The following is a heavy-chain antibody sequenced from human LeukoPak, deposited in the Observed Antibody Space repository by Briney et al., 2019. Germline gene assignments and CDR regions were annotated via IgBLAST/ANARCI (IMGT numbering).Heavy chain of an antibody. Sequence: PSETLSLTCAVYGGSFSGYYWSWIRQPPGKGLEWIGEINHSGSTNYNPSLKSRVTISVDTSKNQFSLKLSSVTAADTAVYYCAREMATIRIDYWGQGTLVTVSS. CDR3: AREMATIRIDY. J-gene: IGHJ4*02. D-gene: IGHD5-24*01. CDR1: GGSFSGYY. CDR2: INHSGST. V-gene: IGHV4-34*01.